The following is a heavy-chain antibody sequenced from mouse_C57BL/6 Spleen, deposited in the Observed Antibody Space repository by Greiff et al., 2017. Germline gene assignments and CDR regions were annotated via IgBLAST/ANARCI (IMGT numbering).Heavy chain of an antibody. CDR1: GYTFTDYW. V-gene: IGHV1-53*01. CDR3: ASERTAQATYYAMDY. D-gene: IGHD3-2*02. CDR2: INPSNGGT. Sequence: VQLQQPGPELVKPGASVKISCKASGYTFTDYWMHWVKQRPGQGLEWIGNINPSNGGTNYNEKFKSKATLTVDKSSSTAYMQLSSLTSEDSAVYYCASERTAQATYYAMDYWGQGTSVTVSS. J-gene: IGHJ4*01.